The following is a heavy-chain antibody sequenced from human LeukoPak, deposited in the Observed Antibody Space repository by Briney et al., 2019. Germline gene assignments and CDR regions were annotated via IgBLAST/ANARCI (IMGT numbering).Heavy chain of an antibody. CDR2: ISSSGSTI. CDR1: GFTFSDYY. CDR3: ASLAGATTEETPINDY. D-gene: IGHD1-26*01. J-gene: IGHJ4*02. V-gene: IGHV3-11*01. Sequence: GGSLRLSCAASGFTFSDYYMSWIRQAPGKGLEWVSYISSSGSTIYYADSVKGRFTISRDNAKSSLYLQMNSLRAEDTAVYYCASLAGATTEETPINDYWGQGTLVTVSS.